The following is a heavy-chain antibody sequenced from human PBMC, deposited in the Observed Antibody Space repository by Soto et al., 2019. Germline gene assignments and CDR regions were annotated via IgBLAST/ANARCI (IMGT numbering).Heavy chain of an antibody. CDR1: GGSISNYY. J-gene: IGHJ6*02. Sequence: SETLSLTCTVSGGSISNYYWSRSRQPPGMGLEWIGYIYYTGSTNYNPSLKSRVTISVDTSKNQFSLKLSSVTAADTAVYYCARVGSSWYLGMDVWGQGTTVT. CDR2: IYYTGST. CDR3: ARVGSSWYLGMDV. V-gene: IGHV4-59*01. D-gene: IGHD6-13*01.